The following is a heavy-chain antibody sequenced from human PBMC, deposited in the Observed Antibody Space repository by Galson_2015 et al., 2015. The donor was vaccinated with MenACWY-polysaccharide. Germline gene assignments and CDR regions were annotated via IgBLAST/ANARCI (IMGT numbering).Heavy chain of an antibody. Sequence: PALVKPTQTLTLTCTFSGFSLTTSGVGVVWIRQPPGKALEWLALIFWDDDERYSPSLKSRLTITKDTSKNQVVLTMTNMDPVDTATYYCGSGSGGTIDYWGQGTLVTVSS. D-gene: IGHD3-10*01. J-gene: IGHJ4*02. CDR3: GSGSGGTIDY. CDR1: GFSLTTSGVG. V-gene: IGHV2-5*02. CDR2: IFWDDDE.